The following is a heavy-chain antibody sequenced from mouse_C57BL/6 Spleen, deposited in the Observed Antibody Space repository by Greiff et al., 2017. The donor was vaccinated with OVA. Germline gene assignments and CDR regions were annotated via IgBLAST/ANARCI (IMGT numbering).Heavy chain of an antibody. V-gene: IGHV1-42*01. D-gene: IGHD1-1*01. J-gene: IGHJ2*01. CDR3: ARALYYGSRGDY. Sequence: VQLKQSGPELVKPGASVKISCKASGYSFTGYYMNWVKQSPEKSLEWIGEINPSTGGTTYNQKFKAKATLTVDKSSSTAYMQLKSLTSEDSAVYYCARALYYGSRGDYWGQGTTLTVSS. CDR1: GYSFTGYY. CDR2: INPSTGGT.